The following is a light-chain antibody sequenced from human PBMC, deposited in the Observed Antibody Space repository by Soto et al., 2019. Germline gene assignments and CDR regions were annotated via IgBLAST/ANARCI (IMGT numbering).Light chain of an antibody. J-gene: IGLJ1*01. V-gene: IGLV2-14*03. CDR1: SSDIGAYDY. CDR2: DVN. CDR3: FSFTTTSTHV. Sequence: QSALTQPASLSGSPGQSITISCTGTSSDIGAYDYVSWFQQHPGKAPKLMISDVNNRPSGVSNLFSGSKSGNTAYLIISGLQVEDEAEYFSFSFTTTSTHVFGTGTKLTVL.